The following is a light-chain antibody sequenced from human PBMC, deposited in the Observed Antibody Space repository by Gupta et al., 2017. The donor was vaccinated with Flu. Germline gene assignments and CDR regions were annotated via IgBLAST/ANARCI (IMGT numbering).Light chain of an antibody. CDR3: CSYACTDTFV. J-gene: IGLJ1*01. CDR1: SSDVGTYNL. Sequence: QSALTQPASVSGSPGQSITISCTGTSSDVGTYNLVSWYQQSPGKAHNLIIYEDTKRPSGVSVRFSGSNSGRTASLTISGRQAEDEAKYYCCSYACTDTFVFGSGTKVTVL. CDR2: EDT. V-gene: IGLV2-23*01.